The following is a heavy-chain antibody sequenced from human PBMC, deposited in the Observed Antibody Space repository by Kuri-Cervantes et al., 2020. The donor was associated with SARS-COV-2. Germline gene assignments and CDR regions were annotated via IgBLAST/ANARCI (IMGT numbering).Heavy chain of an antibody. V-gene: IGHV3-30-3*01. CDR1: GFTVNSNF. J-gene: IGHJ3*02. Sequence: GESLKISCAASGFTVNSNFMIWVRQAPGKGLEWVSVISYDGSNKYYADSVKGRFTISRDNSKNTLYLQMNSLRAEDTAVYYCAREHLGIGAFDIWGQGTMVTVSS. D-gene: IGHD7-27*01. CDR3: AREHLGIGAFDI. CDR2: ISYDGSNK.